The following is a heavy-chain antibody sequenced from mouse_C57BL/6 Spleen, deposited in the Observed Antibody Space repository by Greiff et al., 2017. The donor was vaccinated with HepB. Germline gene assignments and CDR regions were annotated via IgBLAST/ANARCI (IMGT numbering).Heavy chain of an antibody. CDR2: ISYDGSN. CDR1: GYSITSGYY. Sequence: DVKLQESGPGLVKPSQSLSLTCSVTGYSITSGYYWNWIRQFPGNKLEWMGYISYDGSNNYNPSLKNRISITRDTSKNQFFLKLNSVTTEDTATYYCARGGTMVTTGGPWFAYWGQGTLVTVSA. D-gene: IGHD2-2*01. V-gene: IGHV3-6*01. J-gene: IGHJ3*01. CDR3: ARGGTMVTTGGPWFAY.